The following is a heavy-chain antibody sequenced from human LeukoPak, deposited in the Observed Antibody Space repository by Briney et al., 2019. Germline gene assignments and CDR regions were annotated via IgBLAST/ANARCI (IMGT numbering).Heavy chain of an antibody. V-gene: IGHV1-69*01. CDR3: ARDAPPDDFWSGYYYYYYMDV. D-gene: IGHD3-3*01. J-gene: IGHJ6*03. CDR2: IIPIFGTA. Sequence: SVKVSCKASGGTFSSYAISWVRQAPGQGLEWMGGIIPIFGTANYAQKFQGRVTITADESTSTAYMELSSLRSEDTAVYYCARDAPPDDFWSGYYYYYYMDVWGKGTTVTVSS. CDR1: GGTFSSYA.